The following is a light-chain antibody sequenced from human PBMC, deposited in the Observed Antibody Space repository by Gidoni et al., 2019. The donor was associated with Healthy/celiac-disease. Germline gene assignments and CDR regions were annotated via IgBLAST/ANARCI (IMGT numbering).Light chain of an antibody. J-gene: IGLJ2*01. CDR2: DVS. Sequence: QSALTQPASVSGSPGQSITIACTGTSSDLGLCNYVSWYQPPPDNAPKLIIYDVSYRPSGISNRFSGSKSGHTASLTISGLQGEDEADYYCSSYTGSSTVFGGGTKLTVL. CDR3: SSYTGSSTV. V-gene: IGLV2-14*03. CDR1: SSDLGLCNY.